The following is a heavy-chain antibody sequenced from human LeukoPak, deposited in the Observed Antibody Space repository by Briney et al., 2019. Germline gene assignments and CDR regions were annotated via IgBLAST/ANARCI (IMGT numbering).Heavy chain of an antibody. CDR1: GGTFSSYA. V-gene: IGHV1-69*04. D-gene: IGHD3-3*02. CDR3: ARGLALRGIYYYYDMDV. Sequence: GASVKVSCKASGGTFSSYAISWVRQAPGQGLEWMGRIIPIFGIANYAQKFQGRVTISADKSTSTAYMELSSLRPEDTAVYYCARGLALRGIYYYYDMDVWGQGTTVTVSS. J-gene: IGHJ6*02. CDR2: IIPIFGIA.